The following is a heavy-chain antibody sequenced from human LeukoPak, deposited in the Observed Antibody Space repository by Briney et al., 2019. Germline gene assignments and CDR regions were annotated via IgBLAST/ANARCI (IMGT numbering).Heavy chain of an antibody. CDR2: IYYSGST. CDR3: ASHLGLGKLWFDP. V-gene: IGHV4-39*01. D-gene: IGHD3-16*01. Sequence: SETLSLTCTVSGGSSSSSSYYWGWIRQPPGKGLEWIGSIYYSGSTYYNPSLKSRVTISVDTSKNQFSLKLSSVTAADTAVYYCASHLGLGKLWFDPWGQGTLVTVSS. CDR1: GGSSSSSSYY. J-gene: IGHJ5*02.